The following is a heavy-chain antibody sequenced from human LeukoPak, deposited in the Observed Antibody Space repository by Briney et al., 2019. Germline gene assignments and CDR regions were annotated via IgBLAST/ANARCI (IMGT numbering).Heavy chain of an antibody. CDR1: GGSISSYY. Sequence: PSETLSLTCTVSGGSISSYYWSWIRQPAGKGLEWIGRIYTSGSTNYNPSLKSRVTMSVDTSKNQFSLKLSSMTAADTAVYYCARDDSGYDGTDAFDIWGQGTMVTVSS. V-gene: IGHV4-4*07. CDR3: ARDDSGYDGTDAFDI. D-gene: IGHD5-12*01. CDR2: IYTSGST. J-gene: IGHJ3*02.